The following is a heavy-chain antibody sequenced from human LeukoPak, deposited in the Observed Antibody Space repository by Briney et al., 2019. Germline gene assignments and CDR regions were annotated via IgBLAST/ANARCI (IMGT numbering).Heavy chain of an antibody. Sequence: ASVKVSCKASGYTFTSYGISWVRQAPGQGLEWMGWISAYNGNTNYAQKLQGRVTMTTDTSTSTAYMELRSPRSDDTAVYYCARVDAVAGISNWFDPWGQETLVTVSS. CDR1: GYTFTSYG. CDR2: ISAYNGNT. CDR3: ARVDAVAGISNWFDP. V-gene: IGHV1-18*01. D-gene: IGHD6-19*01. J-gene: IGHJ5*02.